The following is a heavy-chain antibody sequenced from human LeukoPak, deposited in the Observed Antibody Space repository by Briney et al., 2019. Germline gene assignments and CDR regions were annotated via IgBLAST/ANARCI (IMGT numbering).Heavy chain of an antibody. CDR3: ALLYSSCYLYYFDY. V-gene: IGHV1-46*01. CDR2: INPSGGST. D-gene: IGHD3-22*01. J-gene: IGHJ4*02. CDR1: GYTFTSYY. Sequence: GASVKVSCKASGYTFTSYYMHWVRQAPGQGLEWMGTINPSGGSTSYAQKFQGRVTMTRDTSTSTVYMELSSLRSEDTAVYYCALLYSSCYLYYFDYWGQGTLGTVS.